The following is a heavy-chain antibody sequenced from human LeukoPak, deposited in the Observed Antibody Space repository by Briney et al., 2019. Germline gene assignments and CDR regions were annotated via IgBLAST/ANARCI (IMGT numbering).Heavy chain of an antibody. V-gene: IGHV3-30*02. D-gene: IGHD4-17*01. CDR3: AKYSPDDYGDYFDY. CDR2: IWYDGTNK. CDR1: GFTFSSYG. Sequence: GGSLRLSCAVSGFTFSSYGMHWVRQAPGKGLEWVAVIWYDGTNKYYADSVKGRFTISRDNSKNTLYLQMNSLRAEDTAVYYCAKYSPDDYGDYFDYWGQGTLVTVSS. J-gene: IGHJ4*02.